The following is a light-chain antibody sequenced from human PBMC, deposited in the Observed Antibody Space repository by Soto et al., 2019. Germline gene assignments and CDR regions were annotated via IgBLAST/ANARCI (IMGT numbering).Light chain of an antibody. Sequence: EIGMTQSPSTLSVSPGERATLSFRASQSVSSSYLAWYQQKPGQAPRLLIYGASSRATGIPDRFSGSGSGTDFTLTISSLQPEDFATYYCQQLNSYTSITFGQGTRLEIK. CDR1: QSVSSSY. CDR3: QQLNSYTSIT. J-gene: IGKJ5*01. V-gene: IGKV3D-20*02. CDR2: GAS.